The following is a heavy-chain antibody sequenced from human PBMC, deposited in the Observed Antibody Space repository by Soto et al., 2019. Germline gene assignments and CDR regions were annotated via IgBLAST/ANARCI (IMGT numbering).Heavy chain of an antibody. CDR1: GGSISSGGYY. CDR3: AGTPFGSSKY. V-gene: IGHV4-31*03. CDR2: IYYSGST. D-gene: IGHD3-3*01. Sequence: SETLSLTCTVSGGSISSGGYYWSWIRQHPGKGLEWIGYIYYSGSTYYNPSLKSRVTISVDTSKNQFSLKLSSVTAAETAVYYCAGTPFGSSKYWGQGKMVNVSS. J-gene: IGHJ4*02.